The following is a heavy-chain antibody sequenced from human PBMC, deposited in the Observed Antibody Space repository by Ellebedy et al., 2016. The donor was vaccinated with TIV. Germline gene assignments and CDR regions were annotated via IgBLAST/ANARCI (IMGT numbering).Heavy chain of an antibody. Sequence: GESLKISCAASGFTFSSYWMSWVRQAPGKGLEWVANIKRDGSEQYYVDSLKGRFTISRDNAKNSLYLQMDSLGAEDTAVYYCARGVVVVSTIFFDSWGQGTLVAVSS. CDR1: GFTFSSYW. J-gene: IGHJ4*02. CDR3: ARGVVVVSTIFFDS. D-gene: IGHD5/OR15-5a*01. CDR2: IKRDGSEQ. V-gene: IGHV3-7*01.